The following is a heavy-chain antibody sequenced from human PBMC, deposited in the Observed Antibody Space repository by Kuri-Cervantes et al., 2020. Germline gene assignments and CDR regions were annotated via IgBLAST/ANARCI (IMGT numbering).Heavy chain of an antibody. CDR1: GFIFNNYA. D-gene: IGHD6-13*01. CDR2: ISGSGGFT. CDR3: ASWAGVVSNWYGPFDF. J-gene: IGHJ4*02. Sequence: GESLKISCAASGFIFNNYAMSWVRQAPGKGLEWVSGISGSGGFTYHADSVKGRFTISRDNSKNTLYLQMNSLRAEDTGLYYCASWAGVVSNWYGPFDFWGQGTLVTVSS. V-gene: IGHV3-23*01.